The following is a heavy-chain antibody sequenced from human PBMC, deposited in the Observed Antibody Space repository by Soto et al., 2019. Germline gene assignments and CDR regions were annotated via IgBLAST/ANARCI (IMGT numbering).Heavy chain of an antibody. Sequence: QVQLVQSGAEVRQPASSVKVSCKTSGGTFSSYAISWVRQAPGQGLEWMGGIVPIVDTSTYAQKFQGRVTXXAXXSTSTVYMELSSLRSDDTAVYYCVRVVAIPGFPDNWGQGTLVTVS. D-gene: IGHD2-15*01. CDR1: GGTFSSYA. V-gene: IGHV1-69*12. J-gene: IGHJ4*02. CDR2: IVPIVDTS. CDR3: VRVVAIPGFPDN.